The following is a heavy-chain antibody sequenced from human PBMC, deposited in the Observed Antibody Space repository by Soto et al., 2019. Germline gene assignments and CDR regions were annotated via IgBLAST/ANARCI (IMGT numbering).Heavy chain of an antibody. J-gene: IGHJ5*02. CDR3: AKSGTGFDP. V-gene: IGHV3-30*18. CDR2: ISYDGSNK. CDR1: GFTFSSYG. Sequence: QVQLVESGGGVVQPRRSLRLSCAASGFTFSSYGMHWVRQAPGKGLEWVAVISYDGSNKYYADSVKGRFTISRDNSKNTLYLQMNSLRAEDTAVYYCAKSGTGFDPWGQGTLVTVSS. D-gene: IGHD1-1*01.